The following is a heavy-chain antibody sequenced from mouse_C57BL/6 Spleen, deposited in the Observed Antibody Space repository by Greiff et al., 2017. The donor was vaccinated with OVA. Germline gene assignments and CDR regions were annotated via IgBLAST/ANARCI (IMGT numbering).Heavy chain of an antibody. CDR3: ARGAQAKGDY. CDR1: GYAFSSSW. CDR2: IYPGDGDT. J-gene: IGHJ4*01. V-gene: IGHV1-82*01. D-gene: IGHD3-2*02. Sequence: QVQLQQSGPELVKPGASVKISCKASGYAFSSSWMNWVKQRPGKGLEWIGRIYPGDGDTNYNGKFKGKATLTADKSSSTAYMQLRSLTSEYSAVYFCARGAQAKGDYWGQGTSVTVSS.